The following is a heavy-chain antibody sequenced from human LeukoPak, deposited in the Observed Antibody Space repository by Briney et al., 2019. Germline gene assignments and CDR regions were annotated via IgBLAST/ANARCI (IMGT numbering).Heavy chain of an antibody. D-gene: IGHD1-7*01. CDR1: GFTFSDYY. Sequence: GTSLRLSCAASGFTFSDYYMSWIRQAPGKGLEWVSYISSSGSTIYYADSVKGRFTISRDNAKNSLYLQMNSLRAEDTAVYYCARSWNYGGFPNDYWGQGTLVTVSS. CDR3: ARSWNYGGFPNDY. J-gene: IGHJ4*02. V-gene: IGHV3-11*01. CDR2: ISSSGSTI.